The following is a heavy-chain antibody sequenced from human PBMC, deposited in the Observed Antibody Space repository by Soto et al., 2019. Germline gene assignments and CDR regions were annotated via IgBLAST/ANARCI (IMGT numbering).Heavy chain of an antibody. Sequence: PGGSLRLSCTASGFTFGDYAMSWVRQAPGKGLEWVGFIRSKAYGGPTEYAASVKGRFTISRDDSKSIAYLQMNSLKTEYTAVYYCTRVAHSSFYFDYWGQGTRVTVPS. D-gene: IGHD3-16*01. V-gene: IGHV3-49*04. CDR3: TRVAHSSFYFDY. CDR2: IRSKAYGGPT. J-gene: IGHJ4*02. CDR1: GFTFGDYA.